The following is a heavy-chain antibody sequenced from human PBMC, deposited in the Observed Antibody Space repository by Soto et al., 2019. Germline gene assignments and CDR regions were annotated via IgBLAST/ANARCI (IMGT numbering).Heavy chain of an antibody. CDR2: ISDNGGRT. CDR1: GFTFSTYA. CDR3: ARDSELAGTDYYYMDV. V-gene: IGHV3-23*01. J-gene: IGHJ6*03. Sequence: GGSLRLSCAASGFTFSTYAMSWVRQAPGEGLQWVSGISDNGGRTYYADSVKGRFTISRDNAKNSLYLQMNSLRAEDTAVYYCARDSELAGTDYYYMDVWGKGTTVTVSS. D-gene: IGHD1-1*01.